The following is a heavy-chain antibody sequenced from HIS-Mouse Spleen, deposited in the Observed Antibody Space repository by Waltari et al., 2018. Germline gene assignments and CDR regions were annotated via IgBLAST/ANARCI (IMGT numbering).Heavy chain of an antibody. CDR3: AHLTTKSTVVTPGHYFDY. V-gene: IGHV2-5*02. J-gene: IGHJ4*02. CDR1: GFSLSTSGVG. Sequence: QITLKESGPTLVKPTQTLTLTCTFSGFSLSTSGVGVGWIRQPPGKALEWLALIYWDDDKRYSPSLKGRLTITKDTSKNQVVLTVTNMDPVDTASYYCAHLTTKSTVVTPGHYFDYWGQGTLVTVSS. CDR2: IYWDDDK. D-gene: IGHD4-17*01.